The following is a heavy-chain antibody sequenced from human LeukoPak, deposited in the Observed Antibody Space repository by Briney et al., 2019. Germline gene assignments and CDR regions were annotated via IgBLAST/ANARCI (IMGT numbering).Heavy chain of an antibody. CDR1: GGSISTGSYY. CDR2: IYSSGST. D-gene: IGHD3-3*01. Sequence: PSETLSLTCTVSGGSISTGSYYWSWIRQPAGKGLEWIGRIYSSGSTNYNPSLKSRVTISVDTSKNQFSLKLNSVTAADTAVYYCARGKWSGYYIPDYWGQGTLVTVSS. V-gene: IGHV4-61*02. CDR3: ARGKWSGYYIPDY. J-gene: IGHJ4*02.